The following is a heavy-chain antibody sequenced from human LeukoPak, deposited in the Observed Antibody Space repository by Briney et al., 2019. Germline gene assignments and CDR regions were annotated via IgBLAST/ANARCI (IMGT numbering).Heavy chain of an antibody. D-gene: IGHD1-1*01. CDR2: IIPIFGTA. Sequence: SVKVSCKASGYTFTGYYMHWVRQAPGQGLEWMGGIIPIFGTANYAQKFQGRVTITTDESTSTAYMELSSLRSEDTAVYYCARDITTGRATFFDYWGQGTLVTVSS. CDR1: GYTFTGYY. CDR3: ARDITTGRATFFDY. V-gene: IGHV1-69*05. J-gene: IGHJ4*02.